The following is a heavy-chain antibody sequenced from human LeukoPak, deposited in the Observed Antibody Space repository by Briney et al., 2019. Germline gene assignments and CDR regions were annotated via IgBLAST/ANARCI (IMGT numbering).Heavy chain of an antibody. CDR2: TYYWSKWYN. CDR1: GDSVSSNSAA. V-gene: IGHV6-1*01. CDR3: ARGTTPWELQENYYFDY. D-gene: IGHD1-26*01. Sequence: SQTLSLTCAISGDSVSSNSAAWNWIRQSPSRGLEWLGRTYYWSKWYNDYAVSVKSRITINPDTSKNQFSLQLNSVTPEDTAVYYCARGTTPWELQENYYFDYWGQGTLVTVSS. J-gene: IGHJ4*02.